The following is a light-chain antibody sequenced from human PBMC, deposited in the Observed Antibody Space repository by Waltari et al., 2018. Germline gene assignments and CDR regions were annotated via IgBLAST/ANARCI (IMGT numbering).Light chain of an antibody. Sequence: TPSPSVSVSPGQTASITCPGDKLGDKYACWYQQKPGQSPVLVIYQDSKRPSGIPERFSGSNSGNTATLTISGTQAMDEADYYCQAWDSSVVFGGGTKLTVL. V-gene: IGLV3-1*01. CDR2: QDS. J-gene: IGLJ2*01. CDR1: KLGDKY. CDR3: QAWDSSVV.